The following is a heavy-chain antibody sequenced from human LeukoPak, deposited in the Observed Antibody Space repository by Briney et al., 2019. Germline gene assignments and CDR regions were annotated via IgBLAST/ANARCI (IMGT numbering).Heavy chain of an antibody. J-gene: IGHJ4*02. Sequence: PETLSLTCTVSGGSIRSYYWSWIRQPPGKGLEWIGYIYYSGSTNYNPSLKSRVTISVDTSKNQFSLKLSSVTAADTAVYYCARHGDYGDYWGIGYWGQRTLVTVSS. CDR1: GGSIRSYY. CDR3: ARHGDYGDYWGIGY. CDR2: IYYSGST. D-gene: IGHD4-17*01. V-gene: IGHV4-59*08.